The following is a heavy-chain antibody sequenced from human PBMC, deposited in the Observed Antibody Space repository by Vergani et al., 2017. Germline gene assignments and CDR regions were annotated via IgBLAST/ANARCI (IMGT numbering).Heavy chain of an antibody. V-gene: IGHV3-30*02. D-gene: IGHD2-8*02. CDR2: IGKDGINT. CDR1: RFTFSNSG. Sequence: QVQLVESAGGVFQPGGSLRLSCAESRFTFSNSGIPWIRQAPGKGLEWLAYIGKDGINTRYRDAVKGRFTVSRDNSKDILYLQMDSLRSEDTALYYCAKYWRDSPDGLPDSWGQGTLVIVSS. CDR3: AKYWRDSPDGLPDS. J-gene: IGHJ4*02.